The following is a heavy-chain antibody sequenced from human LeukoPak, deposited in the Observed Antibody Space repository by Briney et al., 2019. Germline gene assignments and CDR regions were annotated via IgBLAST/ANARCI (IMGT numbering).Heavy chain of an antibody. V-gene: IGHV3-64*01. CDR1: GFTFSSYA. CDR2: ISSNGGST. CDR3: ARVDPNSYYFAY. Sequence: GGSLRHYCEASGFTFSSYAMHWVRQATGKGLEYVSAISSNGGSTYYANSVKGRFTISRDNSKNTLYLQMGSLRAEDMAVYYCARVDPNSYYFAYWGQGTLVTVSS. J-gene: IGHJ4*02.